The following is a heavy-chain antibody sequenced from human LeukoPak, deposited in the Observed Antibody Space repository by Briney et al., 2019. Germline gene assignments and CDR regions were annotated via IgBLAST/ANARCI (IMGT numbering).Heavy chain of an antibody. D-gene: IGHD4-23*01. CDR2: ISSSGSTI. CDR3: ARDDRDSYGGSDY. CDR1: GFTFSSYA. Sequence: PGGSLRLSCAASGFTFSSYAMSWVRQAPGKGLEWVSYISSSGSTIYYVDSVKGRFTISRDNAKNSLYLQMNSLRAEDTAVYYCARDDRDSYGGSDYWGQGTLVTVSS. V-gene: IGHV3-48*03. J-gene: IGHJ4*02.